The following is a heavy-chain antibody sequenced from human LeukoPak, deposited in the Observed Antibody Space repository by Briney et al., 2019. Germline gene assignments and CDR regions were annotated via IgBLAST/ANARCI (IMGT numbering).Heavy chain of an antibody. D-gene: IGHD5-18*01. J-gene: IGHJ4*02. CDR3: ARDRPGNTAIDY. CDR2: IHSDGRST. CDR1: GFTFSTYW. Sequence: GSLRLSCAASGFTFSTYWMHWVRQAPGKGLVWVSRIHSDGRSTSYADSVNGRFTISRDNAKNTLYLQMNSLRAEDTAVYYCARDRPGNTAIDYWGQGTLVTVSS. V-gene: IGHV3-74*01.